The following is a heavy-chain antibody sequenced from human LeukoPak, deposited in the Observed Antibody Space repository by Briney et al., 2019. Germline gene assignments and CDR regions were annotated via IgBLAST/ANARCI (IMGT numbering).Heavy chain of an antibody. V-gene: IGHV1-2*02. Sequence: ASVKVSCKASGYTFTGYYMHWVRQAPGQGLEWMGWINPNSGDTNYSQKFQGRVSMTRDTSINTAYMELSRLTSDDTAVYYCARVRPGYCSSTSCDYFDYWGQGTLVTVSS. J-gene: IGHJ4*02. CDR1: GYTFTGYY. CDR3: ARVRPGYCSSTSCDYFDY. D-gene: IGHD2-2*01. CDR2: INPNSGDT.